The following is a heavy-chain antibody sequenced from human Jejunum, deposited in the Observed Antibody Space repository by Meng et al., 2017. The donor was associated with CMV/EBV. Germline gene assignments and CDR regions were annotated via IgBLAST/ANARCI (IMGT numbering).Heavy chain of an antibody. Sequence: EVRLLVSGGGVVQPGGSLRLSCAAPVFTFSNYAMSWVRQAPGKGLEWVSTITTSGDATYYADSVRGRFTISRDNSKNTLNLQMNSLRAEDTAVYYCAKDPSREEAWGQGTLVTVSS. CDR1: VFTFSNYA. D-gene: IGHD5-24*01. CDR3: AKDPSREEA. V-gene: IGHV3-23*01. J-gene: IGHJ5*02. CDR2: ITTSGDAT.